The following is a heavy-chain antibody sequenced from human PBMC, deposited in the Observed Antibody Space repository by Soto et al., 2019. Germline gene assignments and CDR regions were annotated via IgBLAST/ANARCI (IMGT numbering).Heavy chain of an antibody. D-gene: IGHD4-17*01. CDR2: IYTSGST. V-gene: IGHV4-4*07. CDR1: GGSISSYY. CDR3: ARAILYGDYDDAFDI. Sequence: QVQLQESGPGLVKPSETLSLTCTVSGGSISSYYWSWIRQPAGKGLEWIGRIYTSGSTNYNPSLKSRVTMSVDTSKHQFSLKLSSVTAADTAVYYCARAILYGDYDDAFDIWGQGTMVTVSS. J-gene: IGHJ3*02.